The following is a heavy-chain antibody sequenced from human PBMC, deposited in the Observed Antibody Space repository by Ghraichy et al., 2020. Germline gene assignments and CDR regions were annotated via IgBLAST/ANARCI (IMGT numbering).Heavy chain of an antibody. CDR1: GGSISSYY. CDR3: ARAEYSGYDDAFDI. V-gene: IGHV4-59*01. D-gene: IGHD5-12*01. J-gene: IGHJ3*02. Sequence: SQTLSLTCTVSGGSISSYYWSWIRQPPGKGLEWIGYIYYSGSTNYNPSLKSRVTISVDTSKNQFSLKLSSVTDADTAVYYCARAEYSGYDDAFDIWGQGTMVTVSS. CDR2: IYYSGST.